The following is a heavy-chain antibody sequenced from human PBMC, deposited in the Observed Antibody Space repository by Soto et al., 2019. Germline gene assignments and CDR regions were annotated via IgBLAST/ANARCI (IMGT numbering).Heavy chain of an antibody. D-gene: IGHD6-13*01. Sequence: QVQLQQWGAGLLKPSETLSLTCAVYGGSFSGYYWSWIRQPPGKGLEWIGEINHSGSTNYNPSLKRRGTQSVSPPTHRFSLKPSSVAAADTAVYYWAGGARIAAAGTFDPWGQGTLVTVSS. CDR2: INHSGST. J-gene: IGHJ5*02. CDR3: AGGARIAAAGTFDP. V-gene: IGHV4-34*01. CDR1: GGSFSGYY.